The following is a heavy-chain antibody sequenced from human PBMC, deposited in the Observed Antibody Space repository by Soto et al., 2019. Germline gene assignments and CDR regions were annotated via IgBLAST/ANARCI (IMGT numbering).Heavy chain of an antibody. CDR3: AADLWGVATGRERSFYYYYMDV. J-gene: IGHJ6*03. Sequence: ASVKVSCKASGFTFTSSAMQWVRQARGQRLEWIGWIVVGSGNTNYAQKFQERVTITRDMSTSTAYMELSSLRSEDTAVYYCAADLWGVATGRERSFYYYYMDVWGKGTTVTVSS. CDR2: IVVGSGNT. V-gene: IGHV1-58*02. D-gene: IGHD5-12*01. CDR1: GFTFTSSA.